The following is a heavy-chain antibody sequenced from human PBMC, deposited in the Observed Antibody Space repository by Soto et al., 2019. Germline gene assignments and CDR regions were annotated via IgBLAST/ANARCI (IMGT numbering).Heavy chain of an antibody. V-gene: IGHV3-53*01. D-gene: IGHD3-3*01. Sequence: PGGSLRLSCAASGFTVSSNYMSWVRQAPGKGLEWVSVIYSGGSTYYADSVKGRFTISRDNSKNTLYLQMNSLRAEDTAVYYCARYYDFWSGYYLDVWGQGTTVTVSS. CDR2: IYSGGST. J-gene: IGHJ6*02. CDR3: ARYYDFWSGYYLDV. CDR1: GFTVSSNY.